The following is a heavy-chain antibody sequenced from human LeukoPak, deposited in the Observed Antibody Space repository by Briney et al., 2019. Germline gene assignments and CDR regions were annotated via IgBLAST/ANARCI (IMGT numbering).Heavy chain of an antibody. D-gene: IGHD3-10*01. V-gene: IGHV3-30*18. J-gene: IGHJ6*02. CDR2: ISFYGGNK. CDR3: AKEKGSGSYYNYQYGMDV. Sequence: PGGSLRLSCAASEFTFSSYGMHWVRQAPGKGLEWVAVISFYGGNKVYADSVKGRVTISRDNSKNTLSLQMNSLRAEDTAVHYCAKEKGSGSYYNYQYGMDVWGQGTTVTVSS. CDR1: EFTFSSYG.